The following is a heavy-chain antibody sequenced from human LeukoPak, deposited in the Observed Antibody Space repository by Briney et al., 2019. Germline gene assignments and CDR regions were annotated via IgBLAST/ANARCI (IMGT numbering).Heavy chain of an antibody. CDR3: ARHDDSSSFDY. CDR2: IYYSGST. J-gene: IGHJ4*02. Sequence: PSETLSLTCTVSGGSISSYYWGWIRQPPGKGLEWIGSIYYSGSTYYNPSLKSRVTISVDTSKNQFSLKLSSVTAADTAVYYCARHDDSSSFDYWGQGTLVTVSS. D-gene: IGHD6-13*01. CDR1: GGSISSYY. V-gene: IGHV4-39*01.